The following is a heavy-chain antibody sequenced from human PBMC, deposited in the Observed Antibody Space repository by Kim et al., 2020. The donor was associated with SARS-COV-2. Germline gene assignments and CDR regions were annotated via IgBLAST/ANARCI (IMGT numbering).Heavy chain of an antibody. D-gene: IGHD2-15*01. J-gene: IGHJ6*02. V-gene: IGHV1-18*01. Sequence: ASVKVSCKASGYTFTNYGINWVRQAPGQGLEWMGWISAYNGNTDYAQKLQGRVTMTTDTSTSTAYMELRSLRSDDTAVYYCARGVVVTPTQNYYYGLDVWGQGTTVTVSS. CDR1: GYTFTNYG. CDR3: ARGVVVTPTQNYYYGLDV. CDR2: ISAYNGNT.